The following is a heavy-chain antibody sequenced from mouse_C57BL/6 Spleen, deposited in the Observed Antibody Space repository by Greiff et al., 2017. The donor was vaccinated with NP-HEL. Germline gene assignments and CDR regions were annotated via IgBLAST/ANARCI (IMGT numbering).Heavy chain of an antibody. D-gene: IGHD1-1*01. J-gene: IGHJ2*01. Sequence: EVKLQESGPELVKPGASVKISCKASGYSFTGYYMNWVKQSPEKSLEWIGEINPSTGGTTYNQKFKAKATLTVDKSSSTAYMQLKSLTSEDSAVYYCARDGSSLFGYWGQGTTLTVSS. CDR3: ARDGSSLFGY. CDR1: GYSFTGYY. V-gene: IGHV1-42*01. CDR2: INPSTGGT.